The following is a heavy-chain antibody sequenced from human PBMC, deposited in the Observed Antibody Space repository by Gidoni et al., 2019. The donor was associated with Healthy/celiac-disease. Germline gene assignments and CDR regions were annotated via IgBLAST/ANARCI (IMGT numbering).Heavy chain of an antibody. D-gene: IGHD2-15*01. CDR2: ISGSGGST. CDR3: AKDQEIVVVVAENNFDY. J-gene: IGHJ4*02. CDR1: GFTFSSYA. Sequence: EVQLLESGGGLVQPGGSLRLSCAASGFTFSSYAMSWVRQAPGKGLEWVSAISGSGGSTYYADSVKGRFTISRDNSKNTLYLQMNSLRAEDTAVYYCAKDQEIVVVVAENNFDYWGQGTLVTVSS. V-gene: IGHV3-23*01.